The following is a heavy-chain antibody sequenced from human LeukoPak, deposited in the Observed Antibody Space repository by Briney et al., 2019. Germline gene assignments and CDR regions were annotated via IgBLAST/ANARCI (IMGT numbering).Heavy chain of an antibody. J-gene: IGHJ4*02. CDR3: ARAKQEKWELYY. CDR2: IIPIFGTA. Sequence: ASVKVSCKASGGIFSSYAISWVRQAPGQGLEWMGGIIPIFGTANYAQKFQGRVTITTDESTSTAYMELSSLRSEDTAVYYCARAKQEKWELYYWGQGTLVTVSS. V-gene: IGHV1-69*05. CDR1: GGIFSSYA. D-gene: IGHD1-26*01.